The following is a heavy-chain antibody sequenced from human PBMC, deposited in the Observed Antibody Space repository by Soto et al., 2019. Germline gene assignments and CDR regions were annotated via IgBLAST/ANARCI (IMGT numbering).Heavy chain of an antibody. J-gene: IGHJ4*02. CDR3: ARDHDSSSWYGYLDY. CDR1: GFTFSNYG. V-gene: IGHV3-33*08. Sequence: GGSLRLSCADSGFTFSNYGMHWVRQAPGKGLEWVAVISFDGSNIFYGDSVKGRFTISRDNSENTLYLQMNSLRAEDTALYYCARDHDSSSWYGYLDYWGQGTLVTVSS. CDR2: ISFDGSNI. D-gene: IGHD6-13*01.